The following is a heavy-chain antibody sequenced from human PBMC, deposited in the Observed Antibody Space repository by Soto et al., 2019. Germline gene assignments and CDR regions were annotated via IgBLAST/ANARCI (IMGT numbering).Heavy chain of an antibody. V-gene: IGHV3-23*01. J-gene: IGHJ6*03. Sequence: EVQLLESGGGLVQPGGSLRLSCAASGFTFSSYAMSWVRQAPGKGLEWVSAISGSGGSTYYADSVKGRFTISRDNSNNTLYLQMNSLRAEDTTVYYCAKCSGYDPYYYYYYYMDVWGKGTTVTVSS. D-gene: IGHD5-12*01. CDR1: GFTFSSYA. CDR3: AKCSGYDPYYYYYYYMDV. CDR2: ISGSGGST.